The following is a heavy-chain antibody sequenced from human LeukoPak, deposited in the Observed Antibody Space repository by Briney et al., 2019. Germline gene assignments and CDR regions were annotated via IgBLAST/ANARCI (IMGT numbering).Heavy chain of an antibody. Sequence: TGGSLRLSCAASGFTFSSYALTWVRQAPGKGLEWVSAISESGTTTFYADSVKGRFTISRDNSKNTMYLQMNSLRAEDTAVYYCAKESGIAAAGTEDHIDYWGQGTLVTVSS. CDR3: AKESGIAAAGTEDHIDY. CDR1: GFTFSSYA. D-gene: IGHD6-13*01. J-gene: IGHJ4*02. CDR2: ISESGTTT. V-gene: IGHV3-23*01.